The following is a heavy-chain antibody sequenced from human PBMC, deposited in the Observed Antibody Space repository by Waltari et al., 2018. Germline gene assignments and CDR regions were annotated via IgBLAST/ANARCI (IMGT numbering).Heavy chain of an antibody. CDR1: GFTLSNYW. V-gene: IGHV3-7*03. Sequence: EAQQVESGGDLVQPGGSLRLSCVVSGFTLSNYWMSWVRQAPGKGLEWVANINKDGTETDYVDSVRGRFTISKDDAKNSVYLQMNSLKVEDTAVYYCIRDYGSPYWGQGTLVTVSS. D-gene: IGHD6-19*01. CDR3: IRDYGSPY. CDR2: INKDGTET. J-gene: IGHJ4*02.